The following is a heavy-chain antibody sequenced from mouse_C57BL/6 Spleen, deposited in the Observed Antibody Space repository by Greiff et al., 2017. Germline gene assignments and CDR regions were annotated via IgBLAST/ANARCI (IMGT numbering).Heavy chain of an antibody. CDR2: INPNNGGT. V-gene: IGHV1-26*01. J-gene: IGHJ3*01. Sequence: VQLQQSGPELVKPGASVKISCKASGYTFTDYYMNWVKQSHGKSLEWIGDINPNNGGTSYNQKFKGKATLTVDKSSSTAYMELRSLTSEDSAVYSCARDYYGSIYVAWFAYWGQGTLVTVSA. CDR1: GYTFTDYY. CDR3: ARDYYGSIYVAWFAY. D-gene: IGHD1-1*01.